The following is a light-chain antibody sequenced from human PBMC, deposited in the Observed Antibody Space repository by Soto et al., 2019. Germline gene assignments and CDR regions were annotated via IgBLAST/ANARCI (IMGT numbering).Light chain of an antibody. J-gene: IGLJ1*01. CDR3: SSFSVASPL. CDR1: SRDIGGYNY. Sequence: QSALTQPASMSGSPGQSVTISCAGTSRDIGGYNYVSWYQHHPGTAPKLIIYDVSSRPSGVSHRFSASKSGNTASLTISGLQAEDEADYYCSSFSVASPLFGTGTKLTVL. V-gene: IGLV2-14*01. CDR2: DVS.